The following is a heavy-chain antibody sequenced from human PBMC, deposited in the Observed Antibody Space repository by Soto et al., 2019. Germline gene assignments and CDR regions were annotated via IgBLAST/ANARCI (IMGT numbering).Heavy chain of an antibody. CDR1: GYTFTNYG. CDR3: ARDLGYYYDSSGFYSYFQY. D-gene: IGHD3-22*01. V-gene: IGHV1-18*01. J-gene: IGHJ1*01. CDR2: ISAYNGNT. Sequence: QVQLVQSGAEVKKPGASVKVSCKTSGYTFTNYGITWVRQAPGQGLEWMGWISAYNGNTGYTQKLQGRVTITTDTSTSTAYMELRSVRSDDTAVYYCARDLGYYYDSSGFYSYFQYWGQGTLVTVSS.